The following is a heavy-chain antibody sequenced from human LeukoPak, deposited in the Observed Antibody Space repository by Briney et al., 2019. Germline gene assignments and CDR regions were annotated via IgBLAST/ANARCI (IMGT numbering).Heavy chain of an antibody. CDR2: IYYSGST. CDR3: ARDLGIAARPFRAFDI. CDR1: GGYISSYY. D-gene: IGHD6-6*01. J-gene: IGHJ3*02. V-gene: IGHV4-59*01. Sequence: SETLSLTCTVSGGYISSYYWSWIRQPPGKGLEWIGYIYYSGSTNYNPSLKSRVTISVDTSKNQFSLKLSSVTAADTAVYYCARDLGIAARPFRAFDIWGQGTMVTVSS.